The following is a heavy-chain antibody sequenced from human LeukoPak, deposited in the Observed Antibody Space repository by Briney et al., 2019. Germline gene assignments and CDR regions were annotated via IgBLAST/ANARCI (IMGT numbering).Heavy chain of an antibody. J-gene: IGHJ6*03. CDR1: GYSFTSYW. V-gene: IGHV5-51*01. CDR2: IHPGDSDT. D-gene: IGHD1-26*01. CDR3: ARHRGVGATAGVALPYYMDV. Sequence: GESLKISCKGSGYSFTSYWIGWVRQMPVKGLEWMGIIHPGDSDTRYSPSFQGQVTISADKSISTAYLQWSSLKASDTAMYYCARHRGVGATAGVALPYYMDVWGKGTTVTVSS.